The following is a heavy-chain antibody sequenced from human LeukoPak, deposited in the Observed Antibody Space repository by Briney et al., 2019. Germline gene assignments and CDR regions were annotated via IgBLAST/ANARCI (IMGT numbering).Heavy chain of an antibody. CDR2: IKQDGSEK. V-gene: IGHV3-7*01. D-gene: IGHD5-24*01. CDR3: ATVEMAAIMY. CDR1: GFTFSTYW. J-gene: IGHJ4*02. Sequence: PGGSLRLSCAASGFTFSTYWMTWVRQAPGKGLEWVANIKQDGSEKYYVDSAKGRFTISRDNAKNSLYLQMNSLRAEDTAVYYCATVEMAAIMYWGQGTLVTVSS.